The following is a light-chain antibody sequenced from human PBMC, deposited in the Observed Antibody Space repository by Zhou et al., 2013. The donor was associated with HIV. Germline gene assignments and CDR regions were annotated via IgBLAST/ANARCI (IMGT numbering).Light chain of an antibody. V-gene: IGLV2-14*03. Sequence: QSALTQPAPVSGSPGQSITISCTGTSSDVGGYNSVSWYQQHPGKAPKLMIYDVSNRPSGVSTRFSGSKSGNTASLTISGLQAEDEAEYYCSSYTSSTTLVIFGGGTELTVL. CDR1: SSDVGGYNS. J-gene: IGLJ2*01. CDR3: SSYTSSTTLVI. CDR2: DVS.